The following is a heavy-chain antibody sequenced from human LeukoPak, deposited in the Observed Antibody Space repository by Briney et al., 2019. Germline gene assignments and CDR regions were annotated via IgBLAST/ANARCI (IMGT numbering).Heavy chain of an antibody. CDR3: AKDRPNYYDSSGLDY. CDR1: GFTFNSYA. V-gene: IGHV3-23*01. D-gene: IGHD3-22*01. CDR2: ISDSGGGT. Sequence: GGSLRLSCAASGFTFNSYAMSWVRQAPGKGLEWVSRISDSGGGTYFADSVKGRFTISRDNSKNILYLQMNSLRAEDTAVYYCAKDRPNYYDSSGLDYWGQGTLVTVSS. J-gene: IGHJ4*02.